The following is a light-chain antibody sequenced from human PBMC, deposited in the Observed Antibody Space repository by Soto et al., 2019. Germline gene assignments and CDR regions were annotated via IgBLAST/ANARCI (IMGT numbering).Light chain of an antibody. Sequence: DIQLTQSPSSLSASVGDRVTITFRASQGISNYVAWYQQKPGKVPKLLIYAASALQSGVPSRFSGSGSGTDFTLSISSLQPEDVATYYCQKYNGALWTFGQGTKVDIK. CDR1: QGISNY. CDR2: AAS. V-gene: IGKV1-27*01. CDR3: QKYNGALWT. J-gene: IGKJ1*01.